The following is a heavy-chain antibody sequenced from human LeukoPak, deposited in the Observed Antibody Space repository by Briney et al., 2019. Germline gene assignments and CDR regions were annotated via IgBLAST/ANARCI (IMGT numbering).Heavy chain of an antibody. CDR3: ARAPNEYGPHVDYGMDV. V-gene: IGHV4-31*03. D-gene: IGHD3-10*01. J-gene: IGHJ6*02. Sequence: SETLSLTCTVSGGSISSDNYYWSWIRQHPGKGLEWIGYIYYSGSTYYNPSLKSRVTISVDTSKNQFSLKLNSVTAADTAVYYCARAPNEYGPHVDYGMDVWGQGTTVTVSS. CDR1: GGSISSDNYY. CDR2: IYYSGST.